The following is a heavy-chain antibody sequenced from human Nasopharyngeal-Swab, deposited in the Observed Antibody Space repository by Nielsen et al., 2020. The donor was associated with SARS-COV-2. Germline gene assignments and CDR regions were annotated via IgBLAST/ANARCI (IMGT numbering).Heavy chain of an antibody. CDR1: GGSISSGGYY. J-gene: IGHJ4*02. Sequence: SETLSLTCTVSGGSISSGGYYWGWIRQPPGKGLEWIGSIYYSGSTYYNPSLKSRVTISVDTSKNQFSLKLSSVTAADTAVYYCARQLTSITIFGVVTRAFDYWGQGTLVTVSS. CDR3: ARQLTSITIFGVVTRAFDY. CDR2: IYYSGST. D-gene: IGHD3-3*01. V-gene: IGHV4-39*01.